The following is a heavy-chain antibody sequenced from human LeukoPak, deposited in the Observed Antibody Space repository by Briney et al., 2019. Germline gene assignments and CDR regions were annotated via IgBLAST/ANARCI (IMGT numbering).Heavy chain of an antibody. V-gene: IGHV1-2*02. Sequence: GASVKVSCKASGGTFSSYAISWVRQAPGQGLEWMGWINPNSGGTNYAQKFQGRVTMTRDTSISTAYMELSRLRSDDTAVYYCARDQGELRYFDWLLPEDDDYWGQGTLVTVSS. D-gene: IGHD3-9*01. CDR2: INPNSGGT. J-gene: IGHJ4*02. CDR1: GGTFSSYA. CDR3: ARDQGELRYFDWLLPEDDDY.